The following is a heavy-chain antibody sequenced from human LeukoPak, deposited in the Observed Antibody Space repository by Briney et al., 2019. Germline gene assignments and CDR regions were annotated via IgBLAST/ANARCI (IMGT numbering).Heavy chain of an antibody. CDR1: GGSISSVSYY. CDR3: ARGLWFGELLSAFDY. D-gene: IGHD3-10*01. J-gene: IGHJ4*02. V-gene: IGHV4-61*02. Sequence: SETLSLTCTVSGGSISSVSYYWSWIRQPAGKGLEWIGRIYTSGSTNYNPSLKSRVTISVDTSKNQFSLKLSSVTAADTAVYYCARGLWFGELLSAFDYWGQGTLVTVSS. CDR2: IYTSGST.